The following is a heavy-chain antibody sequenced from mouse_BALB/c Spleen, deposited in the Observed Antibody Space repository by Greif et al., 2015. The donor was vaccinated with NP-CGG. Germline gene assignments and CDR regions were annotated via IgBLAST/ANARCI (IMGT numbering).Heavy chain of an antibody. CDR3: ARTDYDGYYYAMDY. CDR1: GYSITSDYA. V-gene: IGHV3-2*02. Sequence: EVQLVESGPGLVEPSQSLSLTCTVTGYSITSDYAWNWIRQFPGNKLEWMGYISYSGSTSYNPSLKSRISITRDTSKNQFFLQLNSVTTEDTATYYCARTDYDGYYYAMDYWGQGTSVTVSS. D-gene: IGHD2-3*01. CDR2: ISYSGST. J-gene: IGHJ4*01.